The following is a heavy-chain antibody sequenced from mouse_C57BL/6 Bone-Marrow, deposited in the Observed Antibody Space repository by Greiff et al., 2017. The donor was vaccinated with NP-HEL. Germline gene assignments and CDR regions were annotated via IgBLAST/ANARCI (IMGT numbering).Heavy chain of an antibody. Sequence: QVQLKQSGAELVRPGTSVKMSCKASGYTFTNYWIGWAKQRPGHGLEWIGDIYPGGGYTNYNEKFKGKATLTADKSSSTAYMQFSSLTSEDSAIYYCATLLPYGSSSSFAYWGQGTLVTVSA. D-gene: IGHD1-1*01. CDR3: ATLLPYGSSSSFAY. CDR2: IYPGGGYT. CDR1: GYTFTNYW. V-gene: IGHV1-63*01. J-gene: IGHJ3*01.